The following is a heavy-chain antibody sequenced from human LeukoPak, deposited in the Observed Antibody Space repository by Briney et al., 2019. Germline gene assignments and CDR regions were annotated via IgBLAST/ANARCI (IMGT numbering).Heavy chain of an antibody. V-gene: IGHV1-2*02. Sequence: VASVKVSCKASGYTFTGYYMHWVRQAPGQGLEWMGWINPNSGGTNYAQKFQGRVTMTRDTSISTAYMELSRLRSDDTAVYYCACAYYDFWSGYYDYYYYYYMDVWGKGTTVTVSS. J-gene: IGHJ6*03. CDR1: GYTFTGYY. D-gene: IGHD3-3*01. CDR2: INPNSGGT. CDR3: ACAYYDFWSGYYDYYYYYYMDV.